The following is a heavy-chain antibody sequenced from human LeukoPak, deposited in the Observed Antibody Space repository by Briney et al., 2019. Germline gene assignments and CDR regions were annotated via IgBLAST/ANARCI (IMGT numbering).Heavy chain of an antibody. D-gene: IGHD3-10*01. CDR2: INHRGNT. CDR1: GGSFSDYF. CDR3: ARRRGDGSGIYYIKYYYDYYMDV. J-gene: IGHJ6*03. Sequence: PSETLSLTCAVYGGSFSDYFWSWIRQPPGKGLEWIGEINHRGNTKYNPSLKSRVTISRDTSKNQFSLKLSSVTAADTAVYYCARRRGDGSGIYYIKYYYDYYMDVWGKGTTVTVSS. V-gene: IGHV4-34*01.